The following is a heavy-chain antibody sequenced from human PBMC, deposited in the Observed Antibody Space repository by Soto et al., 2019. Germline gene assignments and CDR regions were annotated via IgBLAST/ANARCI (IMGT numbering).Heavy chain of an antibody. Sequence: QITLRESGPTLVKPTQPLTLTCTFSGFSLSTSGIGVGWIRQPPGKALEWLGIIYWDDDKRYSPSVKRRLTLTKDTTKNQVVLKMTNMDPVDTATYFCAHSPYESGGSYLIGGSNFAYWGQGILVTVSS. CDR2: IYWDDDK. CDR3: AHSPYESGGSYLIGGSNFAY. J-gene: IGHJ4*02. CDR1: GFSLSTSGIG. V-gene: IGHV2-5*02. D-gene: IGHD3-22*01.